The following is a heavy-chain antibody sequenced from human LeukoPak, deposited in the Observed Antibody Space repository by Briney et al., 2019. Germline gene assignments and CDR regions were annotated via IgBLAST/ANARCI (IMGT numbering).Heavy chain of an antibody. D-gene: IGHD3-3*01. V-gene: IGHV3-23*01. CDR2: ITGSGGST. CDR1: GFTFSSHA. CDR3: AKDGGGSLEWLPPMDV. Sequence: GGSLRLSCAASGFTFSSHAMGWVRQAPGKGLEWVSSITGSGGSTCYGDSVKGRFTISRDNSKNTLYLQMNSLRAEDTALYYCAKDGGGSLEWLPPMDVWGQGTTVTVSS. J-gene: IGHJ6*02.